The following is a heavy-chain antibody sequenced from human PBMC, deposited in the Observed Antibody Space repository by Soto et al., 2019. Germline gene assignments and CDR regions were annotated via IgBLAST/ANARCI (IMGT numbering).Heavy chain of an antibody. D-gene: IGHD2-2*02. CDR3: TGYCSSTSSYIDYYYYDGMDV. CDR2: ISGSGGST. CDR1: GFTFSSYA. Sequence: EVQLLESGGGLVQPGGSLRLSCAASGFTFSSYAMSWVRQAPGKGLEWVSAISGSGGSTYYADSVKGRFTISRDNSKNTLYLQMNSLRAEDTAVYYATGYCSSTSSYIDYYYYDGMDVWGQGTTVTVSS. V-gene: IGHV3-23*01. J-gene: IGHJ6*02.